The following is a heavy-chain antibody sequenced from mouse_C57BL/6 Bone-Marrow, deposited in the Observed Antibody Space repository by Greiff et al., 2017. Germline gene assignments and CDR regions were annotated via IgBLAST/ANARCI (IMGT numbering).Heavy chain of an antibody. CDR3: ARNWDVDY. J-gene: IGHJ2*01. D-gene: IGHD4-1*01. Sequence: QVHVKQSVAELVKPGASVKLSCKASGYTFTSYWMHWVKQRPGRGLEWIGRIDPSSGGTKYNEKFKSKATLTVDKPSSTAYMQLSSLTSEDSAVYYCARNWDVDYWGQGTTLTVTS. V-gene: IGHV1-72*01. CDR1: GYTFTSYW. CDR2: IDPSSGGT.